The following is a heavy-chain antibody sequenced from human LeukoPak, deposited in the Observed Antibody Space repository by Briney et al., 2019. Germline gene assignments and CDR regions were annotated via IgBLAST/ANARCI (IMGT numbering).Heavy chain of an antibody. CDR1: GYSISSGYY. CDR3: ARDKSGYETNDY. D-gene: IGHD5-12*01. J-gene: IGHJ4*02. Sequence: PSETLSLTCTVSGYSISSGYYWGWIRQPPGKGLEWIGSIYHSGSTYYNPSLKSRVTISVDTSKNQFSLKLSSVTAADTAVYYCARDKSGYETNDYWGQGTLVTVSS. V-gene: IGHV4-38-2*02. CDR2: IYHSGST.